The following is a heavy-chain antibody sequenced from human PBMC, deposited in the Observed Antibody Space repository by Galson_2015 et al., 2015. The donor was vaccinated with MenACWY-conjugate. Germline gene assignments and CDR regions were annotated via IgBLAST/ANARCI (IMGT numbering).Heavy chain of an antibody. CDR1: GFTFSNYA. Sequence: SLRLSCAASGFTFSNYAMSWVRQAPGKGLEWVSGISGRTGSTYYADSVKGRLTISRDNPKNTLYLQMNSLRVEDTAIYYCARYRLDTSATTDFWGQGTLVPVSS. V-gene: IGHV3-23*01. D-gene: IGHD6-19*01. CDR2: ISGRTGST. CDR3: ARYRLDTSATTDF. J-gene: IGHJ4*02.